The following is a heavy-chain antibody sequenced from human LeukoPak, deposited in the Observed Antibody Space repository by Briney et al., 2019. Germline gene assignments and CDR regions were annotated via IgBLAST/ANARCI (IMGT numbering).Heavy chain of an antibody. CDR3: ARTVAGDY. J-gene: IGHJ4*02. D-gene: IGHD6-19*01. Sequence: GGSLRLSCAASGFTFSSYAMSWVRQGPGKGLEWVSTIGGDGEKTYYADSVKGRSTVSRDNSKNTLYLQMNSLRVEDTAVYSCARTVAGDYWGQGTLVTVSS. CDR2: IGGDGEKT. CDR1: GFTFSSYA. V-gene: IGHV3-23*01.